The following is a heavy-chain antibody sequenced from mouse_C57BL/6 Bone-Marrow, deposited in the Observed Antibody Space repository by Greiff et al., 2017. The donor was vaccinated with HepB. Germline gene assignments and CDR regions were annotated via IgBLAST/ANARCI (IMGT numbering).Heavy chain of an antibody. V-gene: IGHV1-18*01. J-gene: IGHJ1*03. CDR2: INPNNGGT. CDR3: ARSEDSWYFDV. Sequence: EVKLVESGPELVKPGASVKIPCKASGYTFTDYNMDWVKQSHGKSLEWIGDINPNNGGTIYNQKFKGKATLTVDKSSSTAYMELRSLTSEDTAVYYCARSEDSWYFDVWGTGTTVTVSS. CDR1: GYTFTDYN.